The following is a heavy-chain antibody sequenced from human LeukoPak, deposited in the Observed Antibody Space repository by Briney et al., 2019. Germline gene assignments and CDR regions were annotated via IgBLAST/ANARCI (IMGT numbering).Heavy chain of an antibody. V-gene: IGHV4-59*08. D-gene: IGHD5-24*01. Sequence: SETLSLTCTVSGGSISNYYWSWIREPPGKGLVWIGYIFYTGSTSYNPSLKSRVTISVDTSKHQFSLKLNSVTAADTAVYYCARTNPRDGYNNLFTYWGQGTLVTVSS. J-gene: IGHJ4*02. CDR3: ARTNPRDGYNNLFTY. CDR1: GGSISNYY. CDR2: IFYTGST.